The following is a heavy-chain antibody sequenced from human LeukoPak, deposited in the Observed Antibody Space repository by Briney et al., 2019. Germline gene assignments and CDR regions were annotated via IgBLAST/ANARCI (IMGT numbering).Heavy chain of an antibody. J-gene: IGHJ5*02. D-gene: IGHD3-10*01. CDR2: ISGSGGTT. CDR3: AKLSTFGDLSRVRFDP. V-gene: IGHV3-23*01. Sequence: GGSLRLSCAVSGFTFRTYAMSWVRPAPGKGLEWVSAISGSGGTTYYADSVKGRFTISRDNSKNTLYLQMNSLRAEDTAVYYCAKLSTFGDLSRVRFDPWGQGTLVTVSS. CDR1: GFTFRTYA.